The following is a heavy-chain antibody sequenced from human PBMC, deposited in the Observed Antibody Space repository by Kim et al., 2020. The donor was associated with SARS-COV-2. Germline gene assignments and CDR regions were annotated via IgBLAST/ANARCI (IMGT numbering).Heavy chain of an antibody. CDR1: GFTFSNAW. CDR2: IKSKTDGGTT. V-gene: IGHV3-15*01. J-gene: IGHJ4*02. D-gene: IGHD6-19*01. Sequence: GGSLRLSCAASGFTFSNAWMSWVRQAPGKGLEWVGRIKSKTDGGTTDYAAPVKGRFTISRDDSKNTLYLQMNSLKTEDTAVYYCTTDTTDIAVAGTRWGTFDYWGQGTLVTVSS. CDR3: TTDTTDIAVAGTRWGTFDY.